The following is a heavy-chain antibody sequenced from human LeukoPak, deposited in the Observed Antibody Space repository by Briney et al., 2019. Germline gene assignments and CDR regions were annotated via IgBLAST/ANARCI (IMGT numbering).Heavy chain of an antibody. CDR2: INHSGST. CDR1: GGSISSGSYY. CDR3: ARDEYYYGS. D-gene: IGHD3-10*01. V-gene: IGHV4-39*07. Sequence: PSETLSLTCTVSGGSISSGSYYWSWIRQPPGKGLEWIGEINHSGSTNYNPSLKSRVTISVDTSKNQFSLKLSSVTAADTAVYYCARDEYYYGSWGQGTLVTVSS. J-gene: IGHJ4*02.